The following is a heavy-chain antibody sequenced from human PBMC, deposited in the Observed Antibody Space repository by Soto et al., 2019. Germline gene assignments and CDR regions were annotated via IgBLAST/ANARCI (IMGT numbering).Heavy chain of an antibody. J-gene: IGHJ4*02. CDR2: ISSSGSTI. CDR3: ARPPTERWLQPRPDYYFHY. Sequence: XGSLKLSCAASGFTCSRYEMNWVRQAPGKGLEWVSYISSSGSTIYYADSVKGRFTISRDNAKNSLYLQMNSLRAEDTAVYYCARPPTERWLQPRPDYYFHYWSQRSVVTVSS. V-gene: IGHV3-48*03. D-gene: IGHD5-12*01. CDR1: GFTCSRYE.